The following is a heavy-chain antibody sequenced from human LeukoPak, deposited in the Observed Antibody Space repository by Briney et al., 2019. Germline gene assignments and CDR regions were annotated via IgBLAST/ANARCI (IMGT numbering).Heavy chain of an antibody. CDR1: GGSFSGYY. CDR3: ARRLGYSSGRLDY. J-gene: IGHJ4*02. CDR2: INHSGST. D-gene: IGHD6-19*01. V-gene: IGHV4-34*01. Sequence: SETLSLTCAVYGGSFSGYYWSWIRQPPGKGLEWIGEINHSGSTNYNPSLKSRVTISVDTSKNQFSLKLSSVTAADTAVYYCARRLGYSSGRLDYWGQGTLVTVSS.